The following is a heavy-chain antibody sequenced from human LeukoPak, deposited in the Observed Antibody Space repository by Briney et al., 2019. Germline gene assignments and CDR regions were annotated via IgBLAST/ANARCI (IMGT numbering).Heavy chain of an antibody. J-gene: IGHJ6*02. CDR1: GGSFSGYY. Sequence: SETLSLTCAVYGGSFSGYYWNWIRQPPGKGLEWIGEINHSGSTNYNPSLKSRVTISVDTSKNQSSLKLSSVTAADTAVYYCARFRTTVAVYYYYYGMDVWGQGTTVTVSS. D-gene: IGHD6-19*01. CDR3: ARFRTTVAVYYYYYGMDV. V-gene: IGHV4-34*01. CDR2: INHSGST.